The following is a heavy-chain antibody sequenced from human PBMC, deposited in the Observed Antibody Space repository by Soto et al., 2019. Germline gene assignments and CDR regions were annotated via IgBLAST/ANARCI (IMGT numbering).Heavy chain of an antibody. J-gene: IGHJ6*02. CDR1: GFTFSSYV. CDR3: AKDLEWSRLPLYGMDV. CDR2: ISYDGSNK. Sequence: PGGSLRLSCAASGFTFSSYVMHWVRQAPGKGLEWVAVISYDGSNKYYADSVKGRFTISRDNSKNTLYLQMNSLRAEDTAVYYCAKDLEWSRLPLYGMDVWGQGTTVTVSS. D-gene: IGHD2-8*01. V-gene: IGHV3-30*18.